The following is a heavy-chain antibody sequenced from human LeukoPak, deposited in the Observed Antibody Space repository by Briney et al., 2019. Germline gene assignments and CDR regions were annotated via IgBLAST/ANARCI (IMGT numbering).Heavy chain of an antibody. Sequence: SQTLSLTCTVSGGSISSGGYYWSWIRQPPGKGLEWIGYIYHSGSTYYSPSLKSRVTISVDKSKNQFSLKLSSVTAADTAVYYCARISLLLWFGELSSYYFDYWGQGTLVTVSS. D-gene: IGHD3-10*01. CDR2: IYHSGST. J-gene: IGHJ4*02. CDR3: ARISLLLWFGELSSYYFDY. V-gene: IGHV4-30-2*01. CDR1: GGSISSGGYY.